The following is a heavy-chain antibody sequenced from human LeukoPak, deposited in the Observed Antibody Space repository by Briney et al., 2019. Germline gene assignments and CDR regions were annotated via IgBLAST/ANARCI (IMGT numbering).Heavy chain of an antibody. Sequence: ASVKVSCKASGYTFTSYGIRWVRQAPGQGLEWMGWISAYNGNTNYAQRLQGRVTMTTDTSTSTAYMELRSLRSDDTAVYYCARAALESITIFGVVKGPGMDVWGQGTTVTVSS. V-gene: IGHV1-18*01. J-gene: IGHJ6*02. D-gene: IGHD3-3*01. CDR1: GYTFTSYG. CDR3: ARAALESITIFGVVKGPGMDV. CDR2: ISAYNGNT.